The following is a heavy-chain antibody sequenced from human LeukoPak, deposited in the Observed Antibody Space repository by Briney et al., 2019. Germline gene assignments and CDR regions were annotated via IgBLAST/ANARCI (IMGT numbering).Heavy chain of an antibody. J-gene: IGHJ4*02. CDR2: IIPTFGAA. CDR1: GGTFTSYA. Sequence: ASVKVSCKASGGTFTSYAISWVRQAPGQGLEWMGGIIPTFGAANYAQKFQGRVTITADKSTSTSYMELSSLRSEDTAVYYCARSSVVTAMVHLEYWGQGTLVTVSS. V-gene: IGHV1-69*06. D-gene: IGHD2-21*02. CDR3: ARSSVVTAMVHLEY.